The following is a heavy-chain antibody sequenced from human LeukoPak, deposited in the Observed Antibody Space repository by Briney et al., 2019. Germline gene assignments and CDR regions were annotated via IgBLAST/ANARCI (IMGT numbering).Heavy chain of an antibody. D-gene: IGHD6-6*01. J-gene: IGHJ4*02. Sequence: GGSLRLSCAASGFTFSDYNINWVRQAPGKGLEWVSSITSSSSYMYYADSVKGRFTISRDNAGNSLYLQMNSLRAEDTAVYYCARGGSSSPVISVHWGQGTLVTVSS. CDR3: ARGGSSSPVISVH. V-gene: IGHV3-21*01. CDR1: GFTFSDYN. CDR2: ITSSSSYM.